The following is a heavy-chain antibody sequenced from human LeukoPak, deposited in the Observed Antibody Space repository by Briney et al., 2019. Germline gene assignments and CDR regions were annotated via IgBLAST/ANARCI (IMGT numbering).Heavy chain of an antibody. D-gene: IGHD5-12*01. V-gene: IGHV7-4-1*02. CDR1: GYTFTSYA. CDR2: TNTNTGNP. CDR3: ARRYSGYDSNGYSYYMDV. Sequence: ASVKVSCKASGYTFTSYAMNWVRQAPGQGLEWMGWTNTNTGNPTYAQGFTGRFVFSLDTSVSTAYLQISSLKAEDTAVYYCARRYSGYDSNGYSYYMDVWGKGTTVTVSS. J-gene: IGHJ6*03.